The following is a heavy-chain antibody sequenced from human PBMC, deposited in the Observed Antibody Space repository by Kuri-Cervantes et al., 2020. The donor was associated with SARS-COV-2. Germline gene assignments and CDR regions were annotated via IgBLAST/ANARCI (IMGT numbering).Heavy chain of an antibody. CDR2: INPSVGRI. J-gene: IGHJ4*02. CDR3: ARESSGPYYVDY. Sequence: ASVKVSCKASGGTFSSYAISWVRQAPGQGLEWVGLINPSVGRIIYSQKFQGRVTLTRDMSTTSVYMELSSLRSEDTAIYYCARESSGPYYVDYWGQGTLVTVSS. V-gene: IGHV1-46*01. CDR1: GGTFSSYA. D-gene: IGHD3-10*01.